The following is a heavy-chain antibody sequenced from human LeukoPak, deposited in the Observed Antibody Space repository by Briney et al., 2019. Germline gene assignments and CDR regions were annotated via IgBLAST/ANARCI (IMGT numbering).Heavy chain of an antibody. CDR2: ISGSGGST. V-gene: IGHV3-23*01. J-gene: IGHJ4*02. D-gene: IGHD2-2*01. CDR1: GFTFSSYA. Sequence: GGSLRLSCAASGFTFSSYAMSWVRQAPGKGLEWVSAISGSGGSTYYADSVKGRFTISRDNSKNTLYLQMNSLRAEDTAVYYCARVECSSTSCYDDYWGQGTLVTVSS. CDR3: ARVECSSTSCYDDY.